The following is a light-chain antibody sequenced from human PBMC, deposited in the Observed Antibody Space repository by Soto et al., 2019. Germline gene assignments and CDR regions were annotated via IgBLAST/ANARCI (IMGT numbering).Light chain of an antibody. V-gene: IGKV1-12*01. CDR3: QQGYSFPYT. CDR1: QGIANW. CDR2: LAS. J-gene: IGKJ2*01. Sequence: DIQMTPSPSSVSASVGDRLTISCRASQGIANWLAWYLQRPGKAPKLLISLASTLESGVPSRFTGSGSGTDFTLTIGSLQPEDFATYYCQQGYSFPYTLGQGTKVDIK.